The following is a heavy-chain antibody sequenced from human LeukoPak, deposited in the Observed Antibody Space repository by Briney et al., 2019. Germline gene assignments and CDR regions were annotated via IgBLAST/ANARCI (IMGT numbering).Heavy chain of an antibody. D-gene: IGHD6-6*01. Sequence: QPGGSLRLSCAASGFTFSTYWMNWVRQAPGKGLEWVANIKYDGSEKYYVDSVKGRFTIPRDNAENSLHLQMNSLRAEDTAVYYCARDSVRGRPLVAFDIWGQGTMVTVSS. CDR3: ARDSVRGRPLVAFDI. CDR2: IKYDGSEK. J-gene: IGHJ3*02. V-gene: IGHV3-7*01. CDR1: GFTFSTYW.